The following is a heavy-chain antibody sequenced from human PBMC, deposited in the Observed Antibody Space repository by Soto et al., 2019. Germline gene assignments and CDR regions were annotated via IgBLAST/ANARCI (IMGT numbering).Heavy chain of an antibody. CDR3: ARDKEEQFLEWLLRPLFWY. Sequence: NPGGSLRLSCAASGFTFSSYSMNWVRQAPGKGLEWVSSISSSSGYIYYADSVKGRFTISRDNAKNSLYLQMNSLRAEDTAVYYCARDKEEQFLEWLLRPLFWYWGQGTLVTVSS. CDR1: GFTFSSYS. J-gene: IGHJ4*02. D-gene: IGHD3-3*01. V-gene: IGHV3-21*01. CDR2: ISSSSGYI.